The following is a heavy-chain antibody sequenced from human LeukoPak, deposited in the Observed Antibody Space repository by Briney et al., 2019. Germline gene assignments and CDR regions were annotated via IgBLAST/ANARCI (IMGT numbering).Heavy chain of an antibody. D-gene: IGHD6-19*01. J-gene: IGHJ4*02. CDR2: ISHTGTTM. V-gene: IGHV3-11*04. CDR1: GFTFSDHY. Sequence: GGSLRLSCAASGFTFSDHYMSWIRQAPGKGLEWVSYISHTGTTMYYADSVKGRFTLSRDNARNSLYLQMNSLRAEDTAVYYCTTSPVPGIDYWGQGIQVTVSS. CDR3: TTSPVPGIDY.